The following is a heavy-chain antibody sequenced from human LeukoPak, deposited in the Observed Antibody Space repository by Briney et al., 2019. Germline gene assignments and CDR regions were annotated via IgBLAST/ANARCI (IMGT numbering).Heavy chain of an antibody. V-gene: IGHV3-7*03. CDR2: IDQDGSDE. D-gene: IGHD3-10*01. J-gene: IGHJ6*02. CDR1: GFTLSDYW. Sequence: PGGSLRLSCAASGFTLSDYWMSWVRQAPGKGLEWVANIDQDGSDENYVDSVKGRFTISRDDAKNSLFLQMNNLRVEDTARYYCAKTKGSGIFRYHAVDVWGQGTTVTVSS. CDR3: AKTKGSGIFRYHAVDV.